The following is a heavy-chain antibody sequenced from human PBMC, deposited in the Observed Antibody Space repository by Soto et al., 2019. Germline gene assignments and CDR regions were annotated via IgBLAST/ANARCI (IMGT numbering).Heavy chain of an antibody. Sequence: PSETLSLTCVVYGGSFSGYYWNWIRQPPGKGLEWIGEISHSGSTYYSPSLKSRVTMSLDTSNNHFSFKLRFVTAADTAVYYCARGKGSYGPGGYWGQGTPVTVSS. CDR1: GGSFSGYY. V-gene: IGHV4-34*01. J-gene: IGHJ4*02. CDR3: ARGKGSYGPGGY. D-gene: IGHD3-10*01. CDR2: ISHSGST.